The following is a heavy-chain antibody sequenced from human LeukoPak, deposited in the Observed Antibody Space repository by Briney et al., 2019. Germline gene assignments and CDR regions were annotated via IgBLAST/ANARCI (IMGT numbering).Heavy chain of an antibody. CDR1: GFTFSSNW. CDR2: TNQDGSEK. CDR3: ARDLDSSGYYFDY. V-gene: IGHV3-7*01. J-gene: IGHJ4*02. Sequence: GGSLRLSCAASGFTFSSNWMTWVRQAPGKGLEWVANTNQDGSEKYYADSVKGRFTISRDNSKNTLYLQMNSLRAEDTAVYYCARDLDSSGYYFDYWGQGPLVTVSS. D-gene: IGHD3-22*01.